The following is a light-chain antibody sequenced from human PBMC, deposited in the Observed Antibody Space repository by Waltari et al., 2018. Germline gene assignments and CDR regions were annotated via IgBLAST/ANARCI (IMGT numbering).Light chain of an antibody. Sequence: QSALTQPASVSGSPGQSITISCTGSSSDVGTYNLVSWYQQQPGKVPKLLLYDVTKRPSGVSNRFSGSKSGNTASLTISGLQAEDEADYYCCSYVGSSTLMFGGGTKLTVL. CDR2: DVT. CDR3: CSYVGSSTLM. CDR1: SSDVGTYNL. J-gene: IGLJ3*02. V-gene: IGLV2-23*02.